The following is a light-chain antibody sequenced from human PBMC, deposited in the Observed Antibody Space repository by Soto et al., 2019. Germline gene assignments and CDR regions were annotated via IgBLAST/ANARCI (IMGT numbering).Light chain of an antibody. CDR1: ESINSNY. Sequence: EIVLTQSPGTLSLSPGERVTLSCRASESINSNYLAWYQQSPGQAPRLLIYGASSRATGIPGRFSGSGSGTDFTLTISRLEPEDFAVYYCQQYGTSLWTFGQGTKVDI. CDR3: QQYGTSLWT. J-gene: IGKJ1*01. CDR2: GAS. V-gene: IGKV3-20*01.